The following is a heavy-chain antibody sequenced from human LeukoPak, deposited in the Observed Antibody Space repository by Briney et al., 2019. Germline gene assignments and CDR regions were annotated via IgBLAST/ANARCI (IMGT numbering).Heavy chain of an antibody. D-gene: IGHD3-3*01. J-gene: IGHJ6*02. Sequence: SQTLSLTCTVSGGSISSGDYYWSWVRQPPGKGLEWIGNILYTGRTESNPSLRSRLTMSVDTSKNQFSLKLTSVTAADTAVYYCAKGEVTIFGEFIDNYHYYGMDVWGQGTTVTVSS. V-gene: IGHV4-30-4*01. CDR3: AKGEVTIFGEFIDNYHYYGMDV. CDR2: ILYTGRT. CDR1: GGSISSGDYY.